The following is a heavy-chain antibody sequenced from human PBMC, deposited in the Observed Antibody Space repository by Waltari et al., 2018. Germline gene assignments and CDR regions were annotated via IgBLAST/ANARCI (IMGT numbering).Heavy chain of an antibody. Sequence: QVQLQQWGAGLLKPSETLSLTCAVYGGSFSGYYWSWIRQPPGKGLEWIGEINHSGSTHYNPSLKSRVTISVDTSKNQFSLKLSSVTAADTAVYYCARGDFWSGSYDYWGQGTLVTVSS. CDR3: ARGDFWSGSYDY. D-gene: IGHD3-3*01. V-gene: IGHV4-34*01. J-gene: IGHJ4*02. CDR2: INHSGST. CDR1: GGSFSGYY.